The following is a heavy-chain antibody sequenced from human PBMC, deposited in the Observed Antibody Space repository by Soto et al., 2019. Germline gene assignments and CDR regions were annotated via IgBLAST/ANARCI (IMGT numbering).Heavy chain of an antibody. CDR2: INHSGST. J-gene: IGHJ5*02. Sequence: QVQLQQWGAGLLKPSETLSLTCAVYGGSFSGYYWSWIRQPPGKGLEWIGEINHSGSTNYNPSIKSRVTISVDTSKNQFSLKLSSVTAADTAVYYCARGRITMVRGRRYNWFDPWGQGTLVTVSS. CDR3: ARGRITMVRGRRYNWFDP. V-gene: IGHV4-34*01. CDR1: GGSFSGYY. D-gene: IGHD3-10*01.